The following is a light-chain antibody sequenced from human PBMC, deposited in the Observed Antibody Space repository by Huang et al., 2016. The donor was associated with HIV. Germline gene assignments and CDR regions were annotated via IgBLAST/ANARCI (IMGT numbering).Light chain of an antibody. V-gene: IGKV1-5*03. CDR2: TAS. Sequence: DIQMTQSPSTLSASVGDRVTITCRASQSVGNWLAWYQQKPGQAPKLRIYTASTLQKGVPSRFSGSGSETEFTLTINSLQPDDFATYYCQQYNRFYTFGQGTRLDIK. CDR3: QQYNRFYT. CDR1: QSVGNW. J-gene: IGKJ2*01.